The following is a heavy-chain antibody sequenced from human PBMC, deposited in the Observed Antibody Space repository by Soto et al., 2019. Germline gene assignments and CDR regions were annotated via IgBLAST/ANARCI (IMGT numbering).Heavy chain of an antibody. V-gene: IGHV1-69*13. CDR1: GGTFSSYA. CDR3: ARNVLAAAGTGVFDY. Sequence: GASVKVSCKASGGTFSSYAISWVRQAPGQGLEWMGGIIPIFGTANYAQKFQGRVTITADESTSTAYTELSSLRAEDTAVYYCARNVLAAAGTGVFDYWGQGTLVTVSS. J-gene: IGHJ4*02. D-gene: IGHD6-13*01. CDR2: IIPIFGTA.